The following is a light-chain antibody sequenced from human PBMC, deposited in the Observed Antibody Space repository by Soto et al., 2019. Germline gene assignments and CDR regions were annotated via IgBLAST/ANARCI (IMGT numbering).Light chain of an antibody. J-gene: IGKJ1*01. CDR3: QKYNSAHPWT. V-gene: IGKV1-27*01. CDR2: AAS. CDR1: QGISNY. Sequence: DIQMTQSPSSLSASVGDRVTITCRASQGISNYLAWYQQKPGKVPKLLIYAASTLQSGVPSRFSGSGSGTDFTLTLSSLQPEDVATYYCQKYNSAHPWTFGQGTKVEIK.